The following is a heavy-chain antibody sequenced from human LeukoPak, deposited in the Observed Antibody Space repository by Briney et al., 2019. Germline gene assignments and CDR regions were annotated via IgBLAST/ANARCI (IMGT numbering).Heavy chain of an antibody. CDR1: GFTVSDYY. CDR3: ARDRGDGSGTFDY. D-gene: IGHD3-10*01. Sequence: GGSLRLSCAASGFTVSDYYMSWIRQAPGEGLEWVSYITSSGSTIYYADSVKGRFTISRDNAKNTLYLQMNSLRAEDTAEYYCARDRGDGSGTFDYWGQGTLVTVSS. CDR2: ITSSGSTI. J-gene: IGHJ4*02. V-gene: IGHV3-11*04.